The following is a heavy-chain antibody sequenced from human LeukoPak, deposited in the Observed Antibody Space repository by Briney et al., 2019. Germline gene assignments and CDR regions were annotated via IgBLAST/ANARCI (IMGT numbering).Heavy chain of an antibody. Sequence: ASVKVSCKASGYTFTGYYMHWVRQAPGRGLEWMGWINPNSGGTNYAQKFQGRVTMTRDTSISTAYMELSRLGSDDTAVYYCARDTPRMVVVPAADDAFDIWGQGTMVTVSS. CDR3: ARDTPRMVVVPAADDAFDI. D-gene: IGHD2-2*01. CDR2: INPNSGGT. V-gene: IGHV1-2*02. CDR1: GYTFTGYY. J-gene: IGHJ3*02.